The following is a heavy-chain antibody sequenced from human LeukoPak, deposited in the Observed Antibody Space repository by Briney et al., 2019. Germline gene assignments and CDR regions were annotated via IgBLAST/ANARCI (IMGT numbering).Heavy chain of an antibody. CDR1: EFTVSSNY. CDR2: IYSGGST. J-gene: IGHJ4*02. V-gene: IGHV3-53*01. Sequence: LAGGSLRLSCAASEFTVSSNYMSWVRQAPGKGLEWVSVIYSGGSTYYADSVKGRFTISRDNSKNTLYLQMNSLRAEDTAVYYCARGPRSDYWGQGTLVTVSS. CDR3: ARGPRSDY.